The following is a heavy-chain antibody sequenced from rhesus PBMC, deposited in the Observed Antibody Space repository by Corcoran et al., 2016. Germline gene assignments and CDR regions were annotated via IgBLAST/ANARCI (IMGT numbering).Heavy chain of an antibody. CDR3: ARDYGSSYVYAY. CDR2: IYGSGRST. CDR1: GGSISSNY. J-gene: IGHJ4*01. Sequence: QVQLQESGPGLVKPLETLSLTCAVSGGSISSNYWSWIRQPPGKGLEWIGYIYGSGRSTNANPALKSRVTLSVDTSKNQFSLKLSSVTAADTAVYYCARDYGSSYVYAYWGQGVLVTVSS. V-gene: IGHV4S11*01. D-gene: IGHD4-29*01.